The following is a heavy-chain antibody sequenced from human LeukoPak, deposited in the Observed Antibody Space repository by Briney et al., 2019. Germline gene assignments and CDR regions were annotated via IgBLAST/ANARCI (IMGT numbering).Heavy chain of an antibody. Sequence: SETLSLTCTVSGGSISSYYWSWIRQPPGKGLEWIGYIHYSGSTNYNPSLKSRVTISVDTSKNQFSLKLSSVTAADAAVYYCARDYRWLRGAFFDYWGQGTLVTVSS. CDR1: GGSISSYY. D-gene: IGHD5-12*01. V-gene: IGHV4-59*01. CDR3: ARDYRWLRGAFFDY. CDR2: IHYSGST. J-gene: IGHJ4*02.